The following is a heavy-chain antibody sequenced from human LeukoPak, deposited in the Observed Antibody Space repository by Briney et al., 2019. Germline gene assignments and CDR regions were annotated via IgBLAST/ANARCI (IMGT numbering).Heavy chain of an antibody. V-gene: IGHV4-38-2*01. CDR3: ARDPGYVFYYFDY. CDR1: GYSISSGYY. D-gene: IGHD5-12*01. J-gene: IGHJ4*02. Sequence: SETLSLTCAVSGYSISSGYYWGWIRPPPGKGLEWIGSIYHSGSTYYNPSLKSRVTISVDTSKNQFSLKLSSVTAADTAVYYCARDPGYVFYYFDYWGQGTLVTVSS. CDR2: IYHSGST.